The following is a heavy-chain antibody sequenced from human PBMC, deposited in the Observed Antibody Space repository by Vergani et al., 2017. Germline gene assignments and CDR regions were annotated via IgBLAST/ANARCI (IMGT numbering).Heavy chain of an antibody. V-gene: IGHV6-1*01. Sequence: QVQLQQSGPGLVKPSQTLSLTCAISGDSVSSNSAAWNWIRQSPSRGLEWLGRTYYRSKWYNDYAVSVKSRITINPDTSKNQFSLQLNSVTPEDTAVYYCARDSYDFWSGYLSPYYYYYGMDVWGQGTTVTVSS. CDR2: TYYRSKWYN. CDR3: ARDSYDFWSGYLSPYYYYYGMDV. J-gene: IGHJ6*02. D-gene: IGHD3-3*01. CDR1: GDSVSSNSAA.